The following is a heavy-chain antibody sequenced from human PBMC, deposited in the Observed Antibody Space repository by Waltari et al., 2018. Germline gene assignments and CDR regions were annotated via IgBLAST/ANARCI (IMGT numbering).Heavy chain of an antibody. CDR3: AATGGGYYFTYGY. D-gene: IGHD3-22*01. CDR2: SYSGGST. Sequence: EVQLVESGGGLIQPGGSLRLSCAASGFTVSSNYMSWVRQAPGKGLEWVSVSYSGGSTYYADSVKGRFTISRDNSKNTLYLQMNSLRAEDTAVYYCAATGGGYYFTYGYWGQGTLVTVSS. CDR1: GFTVSSNY. V-gene: IGHV3-53*01. J-gene: IGHJ4*02.